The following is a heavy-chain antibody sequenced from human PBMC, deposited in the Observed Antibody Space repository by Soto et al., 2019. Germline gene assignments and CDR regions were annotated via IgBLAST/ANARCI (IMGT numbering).Heavy chain of an antibody. Sequence: QVHLEESGPGLVKPSQTLSLTCTVSGASISSGDYFWSWIRQSPGKGLEWIGYIYDSGSSYYNPSLKSRVTMSVDTSKNQFSLKLRSVTAADTVVYYCAREKGYISGPKNFDYWGQGTLVTVSS. V-gene: IGHV4-30-4*01. CDR2: IYDSGSS. J-gene: IGHJ4*02. CDR3: AREKGYISGPKNFDY. D-gene: IGHD5-12*01. CDR1: GASISSGDYF.